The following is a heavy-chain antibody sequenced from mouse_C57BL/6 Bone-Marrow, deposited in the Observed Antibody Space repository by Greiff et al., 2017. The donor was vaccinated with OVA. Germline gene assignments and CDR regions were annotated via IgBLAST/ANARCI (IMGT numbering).Heavy chain of an antibody. CDR1: GYTFTSYW. CDR3: AALGAMDY. CDR2: IDPSDSYT. Sequence: QVQLKQPGAELVKPGASVKLSCKASGYTFTSYWMQWVKQRPGQGLEWIGEIDPSDSYTNYNQKFKGKATLTVDTSSSTAYMQLSSLTSEDSAVYYCAALGAMDYWGQGTSVTVSS. D-gene: IGHD4-1*01. J-gene: IGHJ4*01. V-gene: IGHV1-50*01.